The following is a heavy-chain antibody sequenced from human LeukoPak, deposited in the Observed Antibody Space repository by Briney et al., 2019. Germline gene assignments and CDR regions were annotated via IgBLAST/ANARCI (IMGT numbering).Heavy chain of an antibody. D-gene: IGHD3-10*01. CDR1: GSSISSYY. V-gene: IGHV4-59*01. CDR3: ARARSVLLWFGEFPPAAFDI. Sequence: SETLSLTCTVSGSSISSYYWSWIRQPPGKGLEWIGYIYYSGSTNYNPSLKSRVTISADTSKNQFSLKLSSVTAADTAVYYCARARSVLLWFGEFPPAAFDIWGQGTMVTVSS. CDR2: IYYSGST. J-gene: IGHJ3*02.